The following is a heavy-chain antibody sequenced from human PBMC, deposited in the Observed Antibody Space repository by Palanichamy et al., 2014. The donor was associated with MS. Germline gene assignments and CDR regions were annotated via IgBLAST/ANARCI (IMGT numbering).Heavy chain of an antibody. CDR1: GDPLDVHT. V-gene: IGHV1-3*04. D-gene: IGHD2-21*01. CDR2: ITIDSGKI. CDR3: ARNRPSSFAFDP. Sequence: QVQLVQSGAEVKQPGASVNVSCMPSGDPLDVHTMHWVRQAPGQRLEWMGWITIDSGKIKYSEKFLGRVTITRDTSARTTYMELSSLTFADTAVYYCARNRPSSFAFDPWGQGTLVTVSS. J-gene: IGHJ5*02.